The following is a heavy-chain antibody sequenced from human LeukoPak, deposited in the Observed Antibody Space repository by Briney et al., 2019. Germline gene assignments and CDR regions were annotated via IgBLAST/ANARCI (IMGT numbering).Heavy chain of an antibody. J-gene: IGHJ4*02. CDR1: GGSFSGYY. CDR3: ARGYTYYYDSSGYRFDY. V-gene: IGHV4-34*01. CDR2: INHSGST. Sequence: SETLSLTCAVYGGSFSGYYWSWIRQPPGKGLEWIGEINHSGSTNCNPSLKSRVTISVDTSKNQFSLKLSSVTAADTAVYYCARGYTYYYDSSGYRFDYWGQGTLVTVSS. D-gene: IGHD3-22*01.